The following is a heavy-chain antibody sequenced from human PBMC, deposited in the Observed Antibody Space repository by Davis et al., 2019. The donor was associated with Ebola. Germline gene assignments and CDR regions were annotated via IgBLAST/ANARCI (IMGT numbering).Heavy chain of an antibody. Sequence: GESLKISCAATGFTVRTYFMNWVRQAPGKGLEWVSVIQSGGGTYYADSVKGRFTISRDNSKNTLYLQMNSLRAEDTAVYYCAYLPGDQHFDYWGQGTLVTVSS. D-gene: IGHD2-21*02. CDR2: IQSGGGT. CDR3: AYLPGDQHFDY. CDR1: GFTVRTYF. J-gene: IGHJ4*02. V-gene: IGHV3-66*02.